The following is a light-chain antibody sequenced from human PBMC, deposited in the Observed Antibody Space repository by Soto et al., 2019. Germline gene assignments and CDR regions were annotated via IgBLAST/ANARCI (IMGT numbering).Light chain of an antibody. CDR2: GPS. V-gene: IGKV1-6*01. Sequence: AFQLNLSLSALSAPVGDRVTITCRASQGIRPDLGWYQQRPGKAPKVLILGPSTLQRGVPSRFSGSGSGTDFTLIISRLQPEDSATYFCLHDFTYPRTFGQGT. J-gene: IGKJ1*01. CDR3: LHDFTYPRT. CDR1: QGIRPD.